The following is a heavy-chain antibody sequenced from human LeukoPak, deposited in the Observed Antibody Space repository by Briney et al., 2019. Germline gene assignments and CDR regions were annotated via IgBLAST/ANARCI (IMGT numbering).Heavy chain of an antibody. Sequence: GESLRLSCAASGFTFRDYYMSWIRQAPGKGLELLSYISPSSGDTRYTDSVRGRFTISRDNAKNSLYLQMNSLRAEDTAIYYCARGHTILALGGQGTLVTVSS. D-gene: IGHD5-24*01. V-gene: IGHV3-11*05. CDR2: ISPSSGDT. J-gene: IGHJ4*02. CDR3: ARGHTILAL. CDR1: GFTFRDYY.